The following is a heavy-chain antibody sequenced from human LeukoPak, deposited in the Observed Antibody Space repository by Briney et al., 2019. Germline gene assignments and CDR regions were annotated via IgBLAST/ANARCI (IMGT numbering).Heavy chain of an antibody. CDR1: GGTFSSYA. J-gene: IGHJ2*01. Sequence: ASVKVSRKASGGTFSSYAISWVRQAPGQGLEWMGGIIPIFGTANYAQKFQGRVTITADESTSTAYMELSSLRSEDTAVYYCARGRNDYGDYGRWYFDLWGRGTLVTVSS. CDR2: IIPIFGTA. D-gene: IGHD4-17*01. V-gene: IGHV1-69*13. CDR3: ARGRNDYGDYGRWYFDL.